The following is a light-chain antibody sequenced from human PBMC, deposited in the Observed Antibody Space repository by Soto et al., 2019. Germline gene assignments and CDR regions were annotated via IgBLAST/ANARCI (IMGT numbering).Light chain of an antibody. J-gene: IGLJ2*01. Sequence: QSVLTQSPSASASLGASVNLTCTLSSRHSRYAIAWHQQQPEKGPRYLMKVNSDGSHNKGDGIPDRFSGSSSGAERYLTISSLQSEDEADYYCQTWGAGIRVFVGGTKLTVL. CDR2: VNSDGSH. CDR3: QTWGAGIRV. V-gene: IGLV4-69*01. CDR1: SRHSRYA.